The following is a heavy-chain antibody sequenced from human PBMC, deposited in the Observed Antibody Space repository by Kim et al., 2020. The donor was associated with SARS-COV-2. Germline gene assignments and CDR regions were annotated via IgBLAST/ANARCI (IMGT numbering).Heavy chain of an antibody. CDR3: ARGIRKTTMVVVVITSESVYFDY. D-gene: IGHD3-22*01. CDR1: GGSLSGYY. Sequence: SETLSLTCAVYGGSLSGYYWSWIRQPPGKGLEWIGEINHSGRTNYNPSLKSRVVISVDTSKSQFSLKLSSVTAADTAVYYCARGIRKTTMVVVVITSESVYFDYWGQGTLVTVSS. J-gene: IGHJ4*02. V-gene: IGHV4-34*01. CDR2: INHSGRT.